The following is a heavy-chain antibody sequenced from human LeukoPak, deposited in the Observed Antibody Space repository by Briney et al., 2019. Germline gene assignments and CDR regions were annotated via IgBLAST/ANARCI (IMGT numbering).Heavy chain of an antibody. CDR3: ARRGDAFDI. CDR1: GYSFTSYW. Sequence: GESLKISCKGSGYSFTSYWISWVRQMPGKGLEWMGIIYPGNFDTRYGPSFRGQVTISADKSISTAYLQWSSLKASDTAMYYCARRGDAFDIWGQGTMVTVSS. V-gene: IGHV5-51*01. CDR2: IYPGNFDT. J-gene: IGHJ3*02.